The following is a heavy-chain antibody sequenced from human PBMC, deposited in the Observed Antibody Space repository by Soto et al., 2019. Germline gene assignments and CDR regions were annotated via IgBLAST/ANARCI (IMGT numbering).Heavy chain of an antibody. D-gene: IGHD6-6*01. J-gene: IGHJ6*02. Sequence: GGSLRLSCAASGFTFSSYGMHWVRQAPGKGLEWVAVISYDGSNKYYADSVKGRFTISRDNSKNTLYLQMNSLRSEDTAVYYCATPSIAARHSAWPNKYYYYYGMDVWGQGTTVTVSS. V-gene: IGHV3-30*03. CDR1: GFTFSSYG. CDR2: ISYDGSNK. CDR3: ATPSIAARHSAWPNKYYYYYGMDV.